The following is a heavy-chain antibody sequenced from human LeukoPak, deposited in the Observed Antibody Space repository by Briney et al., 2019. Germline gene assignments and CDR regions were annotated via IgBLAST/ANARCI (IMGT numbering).Heavy chain of an antibody. Sequence: GGSLRLSCAASGFTFSSYWMSWVRQAPGKGLEWVANIKQDGSEKYYVDSVKGRFTISRDNAKNSLYLQMNSVRAEDTAVYYCARERDSSSWIYYYYYYYMDVWGKGTTVTVSS. J-gene: IGHJ6*03. CDR3: ARERDSSSWIYYYYYYYMDV. V-gene: IGHV3-7*01. D-gene: IGHD6-13*01. CDR1: GFTFSSYW. CDR2: IKQDGSEK.